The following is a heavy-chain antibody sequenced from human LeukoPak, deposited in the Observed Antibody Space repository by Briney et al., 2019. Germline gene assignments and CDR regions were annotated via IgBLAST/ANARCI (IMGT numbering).Heavy chain of an antibody. CDR3: ARGPYVDIVSTGFSSNSWDYFDY. V-gene: IGHV3-48*01. J-gene: IGHJ4*02. CDR2: IGGTSGSM. CDR1: GLTFSTYS. D-gene: IGHD5/OR15-5a*01. Sequence: GGSLRLSCVASGLTFSTYSLNWVRQAPGKGLEWVSYIGGTSGSMYYADSVKGRFTVSRDNAENSVYLQMNSLRAEDTAVYFCARGPYVDIVSTGFSSNSWDYFDYWGQGTLVTVSS.